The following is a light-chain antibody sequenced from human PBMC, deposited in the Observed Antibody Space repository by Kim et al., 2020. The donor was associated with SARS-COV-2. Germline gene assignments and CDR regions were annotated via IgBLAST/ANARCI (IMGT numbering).Light chain of an antibody. V-gene: IGLV1-44*01. CDR1: NSNIGSNT. CDR2: GNN. CDR3: ATWDGSLNGLI. J-gene: IGLJ2*01. Sequence: GQRVTISCSGSNSNIGSNTVDWYQHLPGTAPNLLIYGNNQRPSGVPDRFSGSKSGTSASLAISGLQSDDEADYYCATWDGSLNGLIFGGGTKVTVL.